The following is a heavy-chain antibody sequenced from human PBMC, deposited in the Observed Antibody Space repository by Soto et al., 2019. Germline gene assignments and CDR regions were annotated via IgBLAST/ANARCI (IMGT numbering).Heavy chain of an antibody. J-gene: IGHJ3*02. D-gene: IGHD3-22*01. Sequence: PGESLKISCKGSGYSFTSYWISWVRQMPGKGLEWMGRIDPSDSYTNYSPSFQGHVTISADKSIGTAYLQWSSLKASDTAMYYCARQESYYYDSSGYHGPIWGQGTMVTVSS. CDR1: GYSFTSYW. CDR3: ARQESYYYDSSGYHGPI. CDR2: IDPSDSYT. V-gene: IGHV5-10-1*01.